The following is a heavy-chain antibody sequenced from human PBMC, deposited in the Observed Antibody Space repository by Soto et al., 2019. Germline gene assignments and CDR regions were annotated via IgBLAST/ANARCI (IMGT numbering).Heavy chain of an antibody. J-gene: IGHJ3*02. CDR3: TSVRSSWYGGRFDAFDI. CDR1: GFTFSGSA. Sequence: SGGSLRLSCAASGFTFSGSAMHWVRQASGKGLEWVGRIRSKANSYATAYAASVKGRFTISRDDSKNTAYLQMNSLKTEDTAVYYCTSVRSSWYGGRFDAFDIWGQGTMVTVSS. V-gene: IGHV3-73*01. D-gene: IGHD6-13*01. CDR2: IRSKANSYAT.